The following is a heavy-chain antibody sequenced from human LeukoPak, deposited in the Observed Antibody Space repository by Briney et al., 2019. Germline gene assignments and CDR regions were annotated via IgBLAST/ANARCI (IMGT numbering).Heavy chain of an antibody. Sequence: SETLSLTCAVYGGSFSGYYWSWLRQHPGKGLEWLGYIYHTGNTYYNPSLSSRLRMSVDTSDNRFSLKLASVTAADTAVYYCASLTVTSNFYYYGLDVWGRGTTVTVSS. CDR3: ASLTVTSNFYYYGLDV. CDR1: GGSFSGYY. D-gene: IGHD4-17*01. J-gene: IGHJ6*02. V-gene: IGHV4-34*09. CDR2: IYHTGNT.